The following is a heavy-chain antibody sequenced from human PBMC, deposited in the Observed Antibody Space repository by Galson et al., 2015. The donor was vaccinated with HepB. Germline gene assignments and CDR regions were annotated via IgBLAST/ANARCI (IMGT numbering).Heavy chain of an antibody. CDR3: ALVSDIVLVVYAIPALDY. CDR2: INTNTGNP. Sequence: SVKVSCKASGYTFTSYAMNWVRQAPGQGLEWMGWINTNTGNPTYAQGFTGRFVFSLDTSVSTAYLQISSLKAEDTAVYYCALVSDIVLVVYAIPALDYWGQGTLVTVSS. J-gene: IGHJ4*02. CDR1: GYTFTSYA. V-gene: IGHV7-4-1*02. D-gene: IGHD2-8*02.